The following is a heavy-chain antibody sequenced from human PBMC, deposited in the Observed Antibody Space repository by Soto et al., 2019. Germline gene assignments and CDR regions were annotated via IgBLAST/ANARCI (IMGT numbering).Heavy chain of an antibody. V-gene: IGHV4-59*08. CDR3: ARHRRDLRGGRTSYYFDY. CDR1: GGSISSYY. J-gene: IGHJ4*02. Sequence: SETLSLTCTVSGGSISSYYWSWIRQPPGKGLEWIGYIYYSGSTNYNPSLKSRVTISVDTSKNQFSLKLSSVTAADTAVYYCARHRRDLRGGRTSYYFDYWGQGTLVTVSS. CDR2: IYYSGST. D-gene: IGHD2-15*01.